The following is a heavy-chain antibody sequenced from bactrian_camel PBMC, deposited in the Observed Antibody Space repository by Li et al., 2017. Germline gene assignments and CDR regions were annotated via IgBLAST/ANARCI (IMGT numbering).Heavy chain of an antibody. Sequence: HVQLVESGGGSVKEGGSLRVSCVASGFNFVTGRYCMAWFRQAPGKEREAVAGINAVDRTIYADSVKGRFTISRDKPKNTLYLQMDRLKPDDTAMYYCAAGDVEVDSDYTDETSFGYWGQGTQVTVS. CDR3: AAGDVEVDSDYTDETSFGY. CDR1: GFNFVTGRYC. CDR2: INAVDRT. J-gene: IGHJ6*01. V-gene: IGHV3S55*01. D-gene: IGHD4*01.